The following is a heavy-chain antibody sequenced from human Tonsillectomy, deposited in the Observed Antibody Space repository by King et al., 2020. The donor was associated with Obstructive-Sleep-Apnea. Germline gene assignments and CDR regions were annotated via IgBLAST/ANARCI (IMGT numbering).Heavy chain of an antibody. Sequence: QLQESGPGLVKPSETLSLTCTVSGGSISSYYWSWIRQPPGKGLEWIGYIYYSGSTNYNPSLKSRVTISVDTSKNQFSLKLSSVTAADTAVYYCARGLDIVVVPAAMPNWFDPWGQGTLVTVSS. J-gene: IGHJ5*02. CDR1: GGSISSYY. CDR3: ARGLDIVVVPAAMPNWFDP. CDR2: IYYSGST. V-gene: IGHV4-59*01. D-gene: IGHD2-2*01.